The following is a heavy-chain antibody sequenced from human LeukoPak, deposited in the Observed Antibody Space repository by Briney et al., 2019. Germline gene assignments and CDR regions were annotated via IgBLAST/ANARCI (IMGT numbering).Heavy chain of an antibody. CDR2: ISGSGGST. Sequence: PGRSLRLSCAASGFTFSSYAMSWVRQAPGKGLEWVSAISGSGGSTYYADSVKGRFTISRDNSKNTLYLQMNSLRAEDTAVYYCAKRLRGSSSWSYYFDYWGQGTLVTVSS. J-gene: IGHJ4*02. D-gene: IGHD6-13*01. CDR1: GFTFSSYA. V-gene: IGHV3-23*01. CDR3: AKRLRGSSSWSYYFDY.